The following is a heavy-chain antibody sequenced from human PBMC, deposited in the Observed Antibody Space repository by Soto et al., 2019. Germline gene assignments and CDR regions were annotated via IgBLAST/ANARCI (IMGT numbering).Heavy chain of an antibody. Sequence: PGESLKISCKGSGYSFTSYWISWVRQMPGKVLEWMGRIDPSDSYTNYSPSFQGHVTISADKSISTAYLQWSSLKASDTAMYYCAIFLTTSYYYGMDVWGQGXTVTVYS. CDR3: AIFLTTSYYYGMDV. CDR1: GYSFTSYW. D-gene: IGHD3-9*01. J-gene: IGHJ6*02. CDR2: IDPSDSYT. V-gene: IGHV5-10-1*01.